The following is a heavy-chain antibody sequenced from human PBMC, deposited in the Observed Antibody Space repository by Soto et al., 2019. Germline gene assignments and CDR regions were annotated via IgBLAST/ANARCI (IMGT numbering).Heavy chain of an antibody. CDR1: GFTFSDYY. V-gene: IGHV3-11*01. D-gene: IGHD6-19*01. CDR3: ARVPSLYSSGWYARYYFDY. J-gene: IGHJ4*02. Sequence: QVQLVESGGGLVKPGGSLRLSCAASGFTFSDYYMSWIRQAPGKGLEWVSYISSSGSTIYYADSVKGRFTSSRDNAKNSLYLQMNSLRAEDTAVYYCARVPSLYSSGWYARYYFDYWGQGTLVTVSS. CDR2: ISSSGSTI.